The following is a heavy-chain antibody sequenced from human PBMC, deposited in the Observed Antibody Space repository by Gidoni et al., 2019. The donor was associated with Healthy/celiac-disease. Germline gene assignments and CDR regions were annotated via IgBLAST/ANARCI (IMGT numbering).Heavy chain of an antibody. CDR1: GLPFSSYE. Sequence: EVQLVESGGGLVQHGGSLRLSCAASGLPFSSYEMNWVRQAPGKGLEWVSYISSSCSTIYYADSVKGRFAISRDNAKNSRYLHMNSLIAEDTAVYYCAIERRRAARPFDYLGQGTLVTVSS. J-gene: IGHJ4*02. V-gene: IGHV3-48*03. CDR3: AIERRRAARPFDY. D-gene: IGHD6-6*01. CDR2: ISSSCSTI.